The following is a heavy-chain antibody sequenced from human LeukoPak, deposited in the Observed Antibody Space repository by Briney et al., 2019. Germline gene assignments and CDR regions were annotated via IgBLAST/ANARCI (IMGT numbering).Heavy chain of an antibody. D-gene: IGHD2/OR15-2a*01. V-gene: IGHV3-73*01. CDR3: TRHSFRDAFDI. CDR1: GFIFSGSA. J-gene: IGHJ3*02. Sequence: GGSLRLSCAASGFIFSGSAMHWVRQASGKGLEWVSRIRSKANSYATAYAASVKGRFTISRDDSKNTAYLQMNSLKTEDTAVYYCTRHSFRDAFDIWGQGTMVTVSS. CDR2: IRSKANSYAT.